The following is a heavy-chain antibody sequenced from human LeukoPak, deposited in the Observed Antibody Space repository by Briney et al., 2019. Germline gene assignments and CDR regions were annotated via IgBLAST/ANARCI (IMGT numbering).Heavy chain of an antibody. J-gene: IGHJ4*02. V-gene: IGHV1-2*02. Sequence: GASVRVSCKASGYTFTSYYINWVRQAPGQGLEGMGWINHNSGGTHYAQKFRGRITVTRDTSISAAYMDLSSLTSDDTAVYFCARDLSTFDYWGEGSLVSVSS. CDR3: ARDLSTFDY. CDR2: INHNSGGT. CDR1: GYTFTSYY.